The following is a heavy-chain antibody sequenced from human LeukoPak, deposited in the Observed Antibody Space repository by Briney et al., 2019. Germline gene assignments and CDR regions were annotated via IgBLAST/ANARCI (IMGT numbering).Heavy chain of an antibody. Sequence: GGSLRLSCAASGFTFSSYSMNWVRQAPGKGLEWVSYISSSSSTIYYADSVKGRFTISRDNAKNSLYLQMNSLRAEDTAVYYCARRPLTRTYYYDSSGYSIDSWGQGPLVTVSS. D-gene: IGHD3-22*01. CDR2: ISSSSSTI. V-gene: IGHV3-48*04. J-gene: IGHJ4*02. CDR1: GFTFSSYS. CDR3: ARRPLTRTYYYDSSGYSIDS.